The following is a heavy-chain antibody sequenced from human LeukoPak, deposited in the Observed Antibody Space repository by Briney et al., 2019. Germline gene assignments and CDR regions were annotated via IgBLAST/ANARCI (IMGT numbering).Heavy chain of an antibody. J-gene: IGHJ4*02. CDR1: GYTLTNYA. CDR2: IDTNTGNP. Sequence: ASVKVSCKASGYTLTNYALNWVRQAPGQGLEWMGWIDTNTGNPTYAQGFTGRFVFSLDTSVNTAYLQISSLKAEDTAIYYCARVQGYCSTTSCYPHYWGQGTLVTVSS. D-gene: IGHD2-2*01. V-gene: IGHV7-4-1*02. CDR3: ARVQGYCSTTSCYPHY.